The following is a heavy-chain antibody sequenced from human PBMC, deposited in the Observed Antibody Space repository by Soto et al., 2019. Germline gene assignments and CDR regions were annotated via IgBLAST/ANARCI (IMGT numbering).Heavy chain of an antibody. D-gene: IGHD5-12*01. CDR2: IDTTGKTI. CDR3: ARGGVATIFGDS. CDR1: GFTFSRYS. J-gene: IGHJ4*02. Sequence: PGGSLRLSCAASGFTFSRYSMNWVRQAPGKGLEWLSYIDTTGKTIYYADSVKGRFLISRDNAKNSLYLQMNSLRDDDTAIYYCARGGVATIFGDSWGQGTLVTVSS. V-gene: IGHV3-48*02.